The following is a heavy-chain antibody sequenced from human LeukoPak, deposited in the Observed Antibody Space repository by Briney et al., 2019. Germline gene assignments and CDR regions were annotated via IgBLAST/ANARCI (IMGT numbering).Heavy chain of an antibody. CDR2: IWYDGSNK. CDR3: ARDRSPLLGDSSGPYYYYGMDV. D-gene: IGHD3-22*01. J-gene: IGHJ6*02. V-gene: IGHV3-33*01. Sequence: GGSLRLSCAASGFTFSSYGMHWVRQAPGKGLEWVAVIWYDGSNKYYADSVKGRFTISRDNSKNTLYLQMNSLRAEDTAVYYCARDRSPLLGDSSGPYYYYGMDVWGQETTVTVSS. CDR1: GFTFSSYG.